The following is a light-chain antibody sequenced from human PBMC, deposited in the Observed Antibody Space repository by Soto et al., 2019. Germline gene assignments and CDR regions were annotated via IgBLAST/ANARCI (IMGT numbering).Light chain of an antibody. J-gene: IGLJ2*01. V-gene: IGLV2-14*03. CDR1: RSDVGGFNY. CDR3: SSYTSGSTRVV. CDR2: DVS. Sequence: QSALTQPASVSGSPGQSIPFSCPGTRSDVGGFNYVSWYQQHPGKAPKVMIYDVSKRPSGISNRFSGSKSGNTASLTISGLQVEDEADYYCSSYTSGSTRVVFGGGTKLTVL.